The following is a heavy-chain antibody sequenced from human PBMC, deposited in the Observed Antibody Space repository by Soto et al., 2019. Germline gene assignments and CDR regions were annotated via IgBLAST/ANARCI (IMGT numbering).Heavy chain of an antibody. J-gene: IGHJ6*03. CDR1: GFTFNNYA. CDR3: AKEHGAVPYYYYYMAV. Sequence: GGSLRLSCAASGFTFNNYAMNWVRQAPGKGLEWVATISGTGGSTYYADSVKGRFTISRDNSKNTLYLQMNSLRAEDTAVYYCAKEHGAVPYYYYYMAVWGKGTTVTVSS. V-gene: IGHV3-23*01. D-gene: IGHD3-3*01. CDR2: ISGTGGST.